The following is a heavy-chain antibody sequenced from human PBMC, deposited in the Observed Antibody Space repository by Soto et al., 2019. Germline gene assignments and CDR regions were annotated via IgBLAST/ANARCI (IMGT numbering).Heavy chain of an antibody. CDR1: GFTFSSYG. CDR2: ISYDGINK. CDR3: AKDLQSIAARDWFDP. J-gene: IGHJ5*02. Sequence: PVGSLRLSCAASGFTFSSYGMHWVRRAPGKGLEWVAVISYDGINKYYADSVKGRFTISRDNSKNTLYLQMNSLRAEDTAVYYCAKDLQSIAARDWFDPWGQGTLVTVSS. V-gene: IGHV3-30*18. D-gene: IGHD6-6*01.